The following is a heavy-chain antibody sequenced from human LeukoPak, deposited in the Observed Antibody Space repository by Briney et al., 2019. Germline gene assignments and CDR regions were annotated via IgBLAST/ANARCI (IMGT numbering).Heavy chain of an antibody. D-gene: IGHD2-2*01. V-gene: IGHV4-34*01. J-gene: IGHJ3*02. CDR3: AKYRIMPHLTFDM. Sequence: SETLSLTCAVYGGSFSGYYWSWIRQPPGKGLEWIGEINHSGSTNYNPSLKSRVTISVDTSKNQFSLKLSSVTAADTAMYYCAKYRIMPHLTFDMWGQGTMVTVSS. CDR2: INHSGST. CDR1: GGSFSGYY.